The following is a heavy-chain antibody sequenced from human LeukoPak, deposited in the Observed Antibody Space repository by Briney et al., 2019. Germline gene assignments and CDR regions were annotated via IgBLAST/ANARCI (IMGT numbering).Heavy chain of an antibody. D-gene: IGHD3-22*01. CDR2: INHSGST. Sequence: SETLSLTCAVYGGSFSGYYWSWLRQPPGKGLEWIGEINHSGSTNYNPSLKSRVTISVDTSKNQFSLKLSSVTAADTAVYYCARGGYYYVLDAFDIWGQGTMVTVSS. J-gene: IGHJ3*02. CDR1: GGSFSGYY. CDR3: ARGGYYYVLDAFDI. V-gene: IGHV4-34*01.